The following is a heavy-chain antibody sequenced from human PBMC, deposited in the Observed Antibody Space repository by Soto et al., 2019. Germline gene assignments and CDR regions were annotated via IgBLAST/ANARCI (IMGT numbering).Heavy chain of an antibody. J-gene: IGHJ5*02. CDR2: ISAYNGNT. Sequence: ASVKVSCKASGYTFTSYGISWVRQAPGQGLEWMGWISAYNGNTNYAQKLQGRVTMTTDTSTSTAYMELRSLRSDDTAAYYCARVAEYYGSGSYYWFDPWGQGTLVTVSS. CDR1: GYTFTSYG. D-gene: IGHD3-10*01. V-gene: IGHV1-18*01. CDR3: ARVAEYYGSGSYYWFDP.